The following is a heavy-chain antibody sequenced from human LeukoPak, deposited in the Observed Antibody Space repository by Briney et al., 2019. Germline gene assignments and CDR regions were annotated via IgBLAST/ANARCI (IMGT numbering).Heavy chain of an antibody. J-gene: IGHJ6*02. Sequence: SCKASGYTFTGYYMHWVRQAPGKGLEWVAVIWYDGSNKYYADSVKGRSTISRDNSKNTLSLQMNSLRAEDTAMYYCARKRGFGNYYYYGMDVWGQGTTVTVSS. CDR2: IWYDGSNK. CDR3: ARKRGFGNYYYYGMDV. D-gene: IGHD3-10*01. CDR1: GYTFTGYY. V-gene: IGHV3-33*01.